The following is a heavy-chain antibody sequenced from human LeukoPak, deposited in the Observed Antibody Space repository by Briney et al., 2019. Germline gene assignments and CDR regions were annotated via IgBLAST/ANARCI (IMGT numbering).Heavy chain of an antibody. CDR2: IYYSGTT. Sequence: SETLSLTCTVSGGSIGSSNYYWGWVRQPPGKGLEWIGGIYYSGTTFYKPALKSRVTISVDTSKNQFSLKLSSVTAADTAVYYCAGEITSSCHHWGQGTLVTVSS. V-gene: IGHV4-39*01. CDR1: GGSIGSSNYY. CDR3: AGEITSSCHH. D-gene: IGHD1-14*01. J-gene: IGHJ1*01.